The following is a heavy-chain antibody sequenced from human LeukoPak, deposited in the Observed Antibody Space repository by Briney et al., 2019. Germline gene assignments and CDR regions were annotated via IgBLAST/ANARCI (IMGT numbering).Heavy chain of an antibody. CDR2: TYYRSKWYN. CDR3: ARHSRKQYGSGNPRRVNWFDP. J-gene: IGHJ5*02. CDR1: GDSVSSNSAA. Sequence: SQTLSLTCAISGDSVSSNSAAWNWIRQSPSRGLEWLGRTYYRSKWYNDYAVSVKSRITINPDTSKNQFSLQLNSVTPEDTAVYYCARHSRKQYGSGNPRRVNWFDPWGQGTLVTVSS. D-gene: IGHD3-10*01. V-gene: IGHV6-1*01.